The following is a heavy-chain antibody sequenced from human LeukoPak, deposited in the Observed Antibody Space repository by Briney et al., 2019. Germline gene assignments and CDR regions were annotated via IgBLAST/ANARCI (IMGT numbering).Heavy chain of an antibody. Sequence: SETLSLTCTVSGGSISSSSYYWGWIRQPPGKGLEWIGSIYYSGSTYYNPSLKSRVTISIDTSKNQFSLKLSSVTAADTAVYYCARGKGEAYFDYWGQGTLVTVSS. J-gene: IGHJ4*02. CDR1: GGSISSSSYY. D-gene: IGHD3-16*01. CDR3: ARGKGEAYFDY. V-gene: IGHV4-39*07. CDR2: IYYSGST.